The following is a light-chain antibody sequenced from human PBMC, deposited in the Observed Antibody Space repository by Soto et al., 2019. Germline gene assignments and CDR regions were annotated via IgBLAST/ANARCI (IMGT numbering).Light chain of an antibody. Sequence: QSALTQSASVSGSPGRSITISCTGTSSDIGGYNYVSWYQQHPDKAPKLMIFEVSNRPSGVSNRFSGSKSGNTASLTISWLLPEDEADYYCSSYTTSSTVAFGGGTKLTVL. CDR3: SSYTTSSTVA. CDR1: SSDIGGYNY. CDR2: EVS. V-gene: IGLV2-14*01. J-gene: IGLJ2*01.